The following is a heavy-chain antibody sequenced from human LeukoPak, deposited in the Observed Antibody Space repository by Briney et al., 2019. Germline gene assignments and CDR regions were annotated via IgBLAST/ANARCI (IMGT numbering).Heavy chain of an antibody. Sequence: SVKVSCKASGGTFTSYAISWVRQAPGQGLEWMGGIIPIFGTANYAQKFQGRVTITADESTSTAYMELSSLRSEDTAVYYCASEYYGSGSYKGYWGQGTLVTVSS. CDR2: IIPIFGTA. D-gene: IGHD3-10*01. CDR3: ASEYYGSGSYKGY. CDR1: GGTFTSYA. V-gene: IGHV1-69*13. J-gene: IGHJ4*02.